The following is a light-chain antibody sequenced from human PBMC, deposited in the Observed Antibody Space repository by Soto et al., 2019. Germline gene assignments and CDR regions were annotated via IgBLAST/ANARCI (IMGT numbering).Light chain of an antibody. J-gene: IGKJ4*01. CDR3: HQYDSSPLT. V-gene: IGKV3-20*01. CDR2: GAS. CDR1: QSVSISY. Sequence: EIVLTQSPGTLSLSPGERATLSCRASQSVSISYLAWYQQKPGQAPRLLIYGASSMATGMPDRFSGSGSGTDFTLTISRLEPEDFAVYYCHQYDSSPLTFGGGTKVEIK.